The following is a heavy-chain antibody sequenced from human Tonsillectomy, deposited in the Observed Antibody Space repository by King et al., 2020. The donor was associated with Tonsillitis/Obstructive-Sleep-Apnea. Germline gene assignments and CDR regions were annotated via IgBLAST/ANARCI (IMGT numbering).Heavy chain of an antibody. Sequence: QLQESGPGLVKPSQTLSLTCTVSGGSISSGGYYWSWIRQHPGKGLEWIGYMYYSGSTYYNPSLKSRVTISVDTSKNQFSLKLSSVTAADTAVYYCARSRTVTANWFDPWGQGPLVTVSS. CDR2: MYYSGST. D-gene: IGHD4-11*01. CDR1: GGSISSGGYY. J-gene: IGHJ5*02. V-gene: IGHV4-31*03. CDR3: ARSRTVTANWFDP.